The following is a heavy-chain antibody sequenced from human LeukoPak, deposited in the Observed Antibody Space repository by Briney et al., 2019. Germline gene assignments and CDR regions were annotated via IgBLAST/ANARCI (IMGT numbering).Heavy chain of an antibody. V-gene: IGHV1-8*01. CDR2: VNPNSGNT. J-gene: IGHJ4*02. CDR1: GYTFTSYD. D-gene: IGHD4/OR15-4a*01. Sequence: ASVKVSCKTSGYTFTSYDLNWVRQATGQGLEWMGWVNPNSGNTGYAQKFQGRVTMTMDPSISTAYMELSSLRSDDTAVYYCARDRIYGDDGVCDYWGQGTLVTVSS. CDR3: ARDRIYGDDGVCDY.